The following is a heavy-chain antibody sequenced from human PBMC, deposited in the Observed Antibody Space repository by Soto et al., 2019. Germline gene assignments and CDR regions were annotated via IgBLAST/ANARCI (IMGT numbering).Heavy chain of an antibody. CDR2: INPSGGRT. V-gene: IGHV1-46*01. D-gene: IGHD5-18*01. J-gene: IGHJ6*02. Sequence: GTPVKVTCKASGYTLTSYYMHWLRQAHGKGLEWMGIINPSGGRTSYAQKFQGRVTMTRDTSTSTVYMELSSLRSEDTAVYYCARERAAMAAYYYSGMDVWRHGTTVTGSS. CDR3: ARERAAMAAYYYSGMDV. CDR1: GYTLTSYY.